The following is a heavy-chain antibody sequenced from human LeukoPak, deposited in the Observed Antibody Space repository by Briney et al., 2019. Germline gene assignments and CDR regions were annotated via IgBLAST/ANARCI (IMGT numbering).Heavy chain of an antibody. CDR1: GYSFTSYW. J-gene: IGHJ4*02. D-gene: IGHD3-10*01. V-gene: IGHV5-51*01. CDR3: ARTMVRGVITSSFDF. Sequence: GESLKISCKGSGYSFTSYWIGWLRQMPGKGLEWMGIIYPSDSDTRYSPSFQGQVTISADKSISTAYLQWSSLKASDTAMYCCARTMVRGVITSSFDFWGQGTLVTVSS. CDR2: IYPSDSDT.